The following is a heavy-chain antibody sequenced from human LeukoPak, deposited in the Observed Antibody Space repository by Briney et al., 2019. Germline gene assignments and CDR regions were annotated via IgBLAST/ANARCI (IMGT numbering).Heavy chain of an antibody. J-gene: IGHJ5*02. CDR1: GGSISSGGYY. Sequence: SQTLSLTCTVSGGSISSGGYYCSWIRQHPGKGLEWIGCIYYSGSTYYNPSLKSRVTISVDTSKNQFSLKLSSVTAADTAVYYCARVRVEITIFGVALNWFDPWGQGTLVTVSS. CDR2: IYYSGST. D-gene: IGHD3-3*01. V-gene: IGHV4-31*03. CDR3: ARVRVEITIFGVALNWFDP.